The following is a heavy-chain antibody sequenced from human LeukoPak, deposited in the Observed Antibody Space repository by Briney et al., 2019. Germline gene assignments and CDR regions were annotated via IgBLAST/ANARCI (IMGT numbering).Heavy chain of an antibody. CDR3: ARVRIVGATLNWFDP. CDR2: ISSSSSYI. Sequence: GGSLRLSCAASGFTFSSYSMNWVRQAPGKGLKWVSSISSSSSYIYYADSVKGRFTISRDNAKNSLYLQMNSLRAEDTAVYYCARVRIVGATLNWFDPWGQGTLVTVSS. D-gene: IGHD1-26*01. V-gene: IGHV3-21*01. CDR1: GFTFSSYS. J-gene: IGHJ5*02.